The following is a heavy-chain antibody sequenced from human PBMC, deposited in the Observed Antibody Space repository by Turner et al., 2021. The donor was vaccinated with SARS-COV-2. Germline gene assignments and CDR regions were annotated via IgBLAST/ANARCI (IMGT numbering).Heavy chain of an antibody. CDR1: GGSISSSTYY. CDR2: IYYSGST. V-gene: IGHV4-39*01. J-gene: IGHJ1*01. D-gene: IGHD3-10*01. CDR3: ARDGGDPPRYFQH. Sequence: QLHLQESGPGLAKPSETLSLTGTVSGGSISSSTYYWGWIRQPPGKGLEWIGSIYYSGSTNYNPSLKSRVTISVDTSKNQFSLKLSSVTAADTAVYYCARDGGDPPRYFQHWGQGTLVTVSS.